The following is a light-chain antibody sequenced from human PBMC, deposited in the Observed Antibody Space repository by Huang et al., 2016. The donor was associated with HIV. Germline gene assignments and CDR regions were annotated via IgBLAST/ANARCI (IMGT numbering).Light chain of an antibody. J-gene: IGKJ4*01. V-gene: IGKV3-15*01. Sequence: EIVMTQSPATLSVAPGQRATLSCRASQSVSTNLAWYQQKPGQAPRLLIDGASTSATGRPARFSGSGSVTEFTLAINSLQSEDFAGYFCQQYNNWPPTFGGGTKVEIK. CDR1: QSVSTN. CDR2: GAS. CDR3: QQYNNWPPT.